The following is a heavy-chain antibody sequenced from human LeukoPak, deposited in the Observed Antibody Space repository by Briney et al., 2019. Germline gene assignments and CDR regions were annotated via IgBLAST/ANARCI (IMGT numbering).Heavy chain of an antibody. CDR1: GASINSHY. V-gene: IGHV4-59*08. CDR3: ARRPTGDPKFDY. J-gene: IGHJ4*02. Sequence: SETLSLTCSVSGASINSHYWTWIRQPPGKGLEWIGYIYSSGSTYYNPSLKSRVTISVDTSKNRFSLKLSTVTAADTAVYYCARRPTGDPKFDYWGQGTLVTVSS. CDR2: IYSSGST. D-gene: IGHD7-27*01.